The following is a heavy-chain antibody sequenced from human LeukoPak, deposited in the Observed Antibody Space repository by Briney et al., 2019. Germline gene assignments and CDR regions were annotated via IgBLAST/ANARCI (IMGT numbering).Heavy chain of an antibody. Sequence: PGGSLRLSCAASGFTFSSYSMNWVRQAPGKGLEWVSSISSSSSYIYYADSVKGRFTISRDSAKNSLYLQMNSLRAEDTAVYYCARDRSGVWFGESPSDAFDIWGQGTMVTVSS. V-gene: IGHV3-21*01. CDR2: ISSSSSYI. J-gene: IGHJ3*02. D-gene: IGHD3-10*01. CDR3: ARDRSGVWFGESPSDAFDI. CDR1: GFTFSSYS.